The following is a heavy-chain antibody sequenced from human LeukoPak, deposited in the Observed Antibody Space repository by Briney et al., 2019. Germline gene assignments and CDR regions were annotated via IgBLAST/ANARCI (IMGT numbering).Heavy chain of an antibody. Sequence: GGSLRLSCAASGFTFNNYAMSWVRQAPGKGLEWVSGISGSGGSTYYADSVKGRFTTPRDNSKNTLYLQMISLRAEDTAVYYCAKDGSGTLRGSFDYWGQGTLVTVSS. CDR1: GFTFNNYA. V-gene: IGHV3-23*01. CDR3: AKDGSGTLRGSFDY. CDR2: ISGSGGST. J-gene: IGHJ4*02. D-gene: IGHD3-10*01.